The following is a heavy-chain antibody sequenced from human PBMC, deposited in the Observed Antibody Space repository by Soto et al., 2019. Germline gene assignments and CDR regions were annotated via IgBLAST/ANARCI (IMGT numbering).Heavy chain of an antibody. CDR2: IIPIFGTA. D-gene: IGHD5-12*01. CDR3: ARDLGYSGYEGYYMDV. CDR1: GGTFSSYA. J-gene: IGHJ6*03. Sequence: ASVKVSCKASGGTFSSYAISWVRQAPGQGLEWMGGIIPIFGTANYAQKFQGRVTITGDASTSTAYMELSSLRSEDTAVYYCARDLGYSGYEGYYMDVWGKGTTVTVSS. V-gene: IGHV1-69*13.